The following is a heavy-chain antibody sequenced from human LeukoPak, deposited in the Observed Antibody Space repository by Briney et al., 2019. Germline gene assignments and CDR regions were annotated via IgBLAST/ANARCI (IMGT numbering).Heavy chain of an antibody. CDR1: GFTFSRYA. CDR2: IPYDGSKQ. J-gene: IGHJ4*02. CDR3: SVNWTLDY. Sequence: GGSLRLSCAASGFTFSRYAMCWVRQAPGKGPEFVAIIPYDGSKQYYADSVKGRFTISRDNSKNTLHLQMDSLRGEDTAIYYCSVNWTLDYWGQGIHVSVSS. V-gene: IGHV3-30*01. D-gene: IGHD1-1*01.